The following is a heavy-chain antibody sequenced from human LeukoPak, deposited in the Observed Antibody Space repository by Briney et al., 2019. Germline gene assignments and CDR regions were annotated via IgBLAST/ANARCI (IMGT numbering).Heavy chain of an antibody. CDR2: ISTSSSTI. Sequence: PGGSLRLSCAASGFTFSSYNMIWVRQAPGKGLEWVSYISTSSSTIYYADSVKGRFTISRDNAKNSLFLQMNSLRDEDTAVYYCARITPPGTRLGAFDIWGQGTMVTVSS. J-gene: IGHJ3*02. CDR1: GFTFSSYN. CDR3: ARITPPGTRLGAFDI. D-gene: IGHD6-13*01. V-gene: IGHV3-48*02.